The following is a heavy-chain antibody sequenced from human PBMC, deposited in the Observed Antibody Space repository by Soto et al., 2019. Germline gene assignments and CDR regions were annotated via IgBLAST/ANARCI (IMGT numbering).Heavy chain of an antibody. Sequence: GASVKVSCKASGDTFSTYTITWMRQAPGQGLEWMGGIIPRSATSNYAQKFQGRVTITRDTSASTAYMELSSLRSEDTAVYYCASSATTADYYYGMDVWGQGTTVTVSS. CDR2: IIPRSATS. J-gene: IGHJ6*02. V-gene: IGHV1-69*05. CDR3: ASSATTADYYYGMDV. CDR1: GDTFSTYT. D-gene: IGHD1-26*01.